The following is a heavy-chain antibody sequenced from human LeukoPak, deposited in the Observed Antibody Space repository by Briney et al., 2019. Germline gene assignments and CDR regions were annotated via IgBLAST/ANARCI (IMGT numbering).Heavy chain of an antibody. Sequence: PGGSLRLSCAASGFTSSSYGMSWVRQAPGKGLEWVSAISGSGGSTYYADSVKGRFTISRDNSKNTLYLQMNNLRVEDAAVYYCARPHCGGGSCYLDYWGQGTLVTVSS. J-gene: IGHJ4*02. V-gene: IGHV3-23*01. D-gene: IGHD2-15*01. CDR1: GFTSSSYG. CDR2: ISGSGGST. CDR3: ARPHCGGGSCYLDY.